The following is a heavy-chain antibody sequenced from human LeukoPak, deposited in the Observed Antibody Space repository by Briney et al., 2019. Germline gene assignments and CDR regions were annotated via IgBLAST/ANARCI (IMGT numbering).Heavy chain of an antibody. Sequence: GGSLRLSCAVSGFTLSHYGMHWVRQTPGKGLEWVSSISSSSNHKYYADSVKGRFIISRDNAKNSLYLQMNSLRAEDTAVYYCARSSDYYDSSGYQYYFDSWGQGTLVTVSS. V-gene: IGHV3-21*01. CDR3: ARSSDYYDSSGYQYYFDS. J-gene: IGHJ4*02. D-gene: IGHD3-22*01. CDR1: GFTLSHYG. CDR2: ISSSSNHK.